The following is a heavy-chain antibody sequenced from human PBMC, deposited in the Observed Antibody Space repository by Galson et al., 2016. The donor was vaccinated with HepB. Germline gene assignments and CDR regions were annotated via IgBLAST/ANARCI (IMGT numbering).Heavy chain of an antibody. D-gene: IGHD3-22*01. CDR1: GFSLSTSGVG. V-gene: IGHV2-5*02. CDR3: AHSRYYYDSRGYYLEAYFGFDY. CDR2: IYWDDDK. Sequence: PALVKPTPTLTLTCTFSGFSLSTSGVGVGWIRQPPGKALEWLALIYWDDDKRYSPSLKSRLTITKDTSKNQVVLTMTNMDPVDTATYYCAHSRYYYDSRGYYLEAYFGFDYWGQGTLVTVSS. J-gene: IGHJ4*02.